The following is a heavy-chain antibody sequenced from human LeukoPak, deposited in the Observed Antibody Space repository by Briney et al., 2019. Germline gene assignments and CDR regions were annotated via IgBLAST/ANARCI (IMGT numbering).Heavy chain of an antibody. Sequence: PGGSLRLSCAASGFTFDDYAMHWVRQAPGKGLEWVSGISWNSGSIGYADSVKGRFTISRDNAKNSLYLQMNSLRAEDTALYYCAKDKLRYCNSTSCSTFDYWGQGTLVTVSS. CDR3: AKDKLRYCNSTSCSTFDY. V-gene: IGHV3-9*01. D-gene: IGHD2-2*02. J-gene: IGHJ4*02. CDR2: ISWNSGSI. CDR1: GFTFDDYA.